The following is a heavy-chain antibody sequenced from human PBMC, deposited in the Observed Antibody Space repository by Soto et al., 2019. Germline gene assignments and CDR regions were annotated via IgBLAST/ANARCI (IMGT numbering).Heavy chain of an antibody. CDR3: ATVGWYSAL. CDR1: GDSISRSTQY. Sequence: SETLSLTCTVSGDSISRSTQYWGWIRQPPGKGLEWIGSIYHSGSTYYNPSLKGRVSISVDTSKDQFSLKLTSVTVADTSIYYCATVGWYSALWGSGTRVTVAS. CDR2: IYHSGST. J-gene: IGHJ2*01. V-gene: IGHV4-39*01. D-gene: IGHD2-15*01.